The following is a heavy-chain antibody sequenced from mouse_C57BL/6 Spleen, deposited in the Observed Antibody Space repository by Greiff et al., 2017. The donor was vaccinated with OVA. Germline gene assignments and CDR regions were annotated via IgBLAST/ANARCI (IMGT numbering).Heavy chain of an antibody. J-gene: IGHJ3*01. V-gene: IGHV1-53*01. Sequence: QVQLQQPGTELVKPGASVKMSCKASGYTFTSYWMNWVKQRPGQGLEWIGNINPSNGGTNYNEKFKSKATLTVDKSSSTAYMQLSSLTSEDSAVYYCARVTAQATTWFAYWGQGTLLTVSA. CDR2: INPSNGGT. D-gene: IGHD3-2*02. CDR3: ARVTAQATTWFAY. CDR1: GYTFTSYW.